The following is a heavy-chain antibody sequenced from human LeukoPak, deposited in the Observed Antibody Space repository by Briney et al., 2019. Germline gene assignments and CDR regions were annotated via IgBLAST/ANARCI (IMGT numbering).Heavy chain of an antibody. CDR1: GGSFSGYY. V-gene: IGHV4-34*12. J-gene: IGHJ4*02. Sequence: SETLSLTCAVYGGSFSGYYWSWIRQPPGKGLEWIGEIIHSGSTNYNPSLKSRVTISVDTSKNQFSLKLSSVTAADTAVYYCARVCSGGSCYTLVRRGPFDYWGQGTLVTVSS. CDR2: IIHSGST. CDR3: ARVCSGGSCYTLVRRGPFDY. D-gene: IGHD2-15*01.